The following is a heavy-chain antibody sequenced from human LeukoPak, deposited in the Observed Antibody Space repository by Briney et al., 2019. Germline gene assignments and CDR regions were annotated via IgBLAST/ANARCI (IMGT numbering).Heavy chain of an antibody. V-gene: IGHV1-46*01. Sequence: ASVKVSCKASGYIFTSYYMHWVRQAPGEGLEWMGIINPTGGSTSYAQKFQGRVTMTRDTSTSTVYMELSSLRSEDMAVYYCARDHYHKIHSVMVTAPDYWGQGTLVIVSS. J-gene: IGHJ4*02. D-gene: IGHD2-21*02. CDR1: GYIFTSYY. CDR2: INPTGGST. CDR3: ARDHYHKIHSVMVTAPDY.